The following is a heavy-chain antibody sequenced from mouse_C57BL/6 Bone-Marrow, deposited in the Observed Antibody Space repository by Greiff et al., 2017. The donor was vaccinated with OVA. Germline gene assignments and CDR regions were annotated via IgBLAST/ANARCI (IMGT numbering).Heavy chain of an antibody. CDR1: GFTFSDFY. CDR3: ARDAGGYSGFAY. CDR2: SRNKANDYTT. J-gene: IGHJ3*01. Sequence: EVQLVESGGGLVQSGRSLRLSCATSGFTFSDFYMEWVRQAPGKGLEWIAASRNKANDYTTEYSASVKGRFIVSRDTSQSILYLQMNALRAEDTAIYYCARDAGGYSGFAYWGQGTLVTVSA. V-gene: IGHV7-1*01. D-gene: IGHD2-3*01.